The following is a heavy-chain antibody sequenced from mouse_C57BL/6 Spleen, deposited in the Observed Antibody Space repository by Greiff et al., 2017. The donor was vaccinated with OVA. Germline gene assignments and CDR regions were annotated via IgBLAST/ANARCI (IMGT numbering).Heavy chain of an antibody. CDR3: ARRTTVVAPDGMDY. Sequence: VQLQQPGAELVKPGASVKLSCKASGYTFTSYWMQWVKQRPGQGLEWIGEIDPSDSYTNYNQKFKGKATLTVDTSSSTAYMQLSSLTSEDSAVYYCARRTTVVAPDGMDYWGQRTSVTVSS. CDR2: IDPSDSYT. CDR1: GYTFTSYW. J-gene: IGHJ4*01. V-gene: IGHV1-50*01. D-gene: IGHD1-1*01.